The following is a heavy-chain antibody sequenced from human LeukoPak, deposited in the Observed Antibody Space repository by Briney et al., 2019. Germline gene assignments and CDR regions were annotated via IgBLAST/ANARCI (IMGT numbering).Heavy chain of an antibody. V-gene: IGHV3-23*01. J-gene: IGHJ4*02. Sequence: GGSPRLSCAVSGITLSTYGMRCVRHAPGKGVEWVSGICGSGGNTYYADSVKGRFTISRDNSKNTLYLQMNSRRAEDTAVYFCAKRGVVIRVILVGFHKEAYYFDSWGQGALVTVSS. CDR2: ICGSGGNT. CDR3: AKRGVVIRVILVGFHKEAYYFDS. D-gene: IGHD2-21*01. CDR1: GITLSTYG.